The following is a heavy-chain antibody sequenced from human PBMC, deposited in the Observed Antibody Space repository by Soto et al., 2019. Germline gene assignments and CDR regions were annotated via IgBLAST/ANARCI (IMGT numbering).Heavy chain of an antibody. CDR1: GFTFSSYG. Sequence: QVQLVESGGGVVQPGRSLRLSCAASGFTFSSYGIHWVRQAPGKGLEWVAVIWYDGSNKYYADSVKGRFTISRDNSENTLYLQMNSLRAEDTAVYYCARDRYSSGWYDLDYWGQGTLVTVSS. D-gene: IGHD6-19*01. CDR2: IWYDGSNK. V-gene: IGHV3-33*01. CDR3: ARDRYSSGWYDLDY. J-gene: IGHJ4*02.